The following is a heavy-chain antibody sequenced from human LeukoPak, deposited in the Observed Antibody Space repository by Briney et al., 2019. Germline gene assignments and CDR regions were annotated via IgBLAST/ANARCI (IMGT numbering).Heavy chain of an antibody. V-gene: IGHV1-69*05. D-gene: IGHD1-1*01. Sequence: ASVKVSCKASGGTFSSYAISWVRQAPGQGLEWMGGIIPIFGTANYAQKFQGRVTITTDESTSTAYMELSSLRSEDTAVYYCARDPGTVGVMDVWGKGTTVTVSS. J-gene: IGHJ6*04. CDR3: ARDPGTVGVMDV. CDR1: GGTFSSYA. CDR2: IIPIFGTA.